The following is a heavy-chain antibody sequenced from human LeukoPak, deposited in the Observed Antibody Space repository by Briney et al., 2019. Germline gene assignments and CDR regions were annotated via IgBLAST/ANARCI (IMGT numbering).Heavy chain of an antibody. CDR3: AKGDSSDWYGVFDY. J-gene: IGHJ4*02. Sequence: GGSLRLSCTASGFTFSSYVMSWVRQGPGKGLEWVSVFSGSGGSTYYADSVKGRFTISRDNAKNILYLQMNSLRAEDTAVYYCAKGDSSDWYGVFDYWGQGTLVTVSS. D-gene: IGHD6-19*01. CDR2: FSGSGGST. V-gene: IGHV3-23*01. CDR1: GFTFSSYV.